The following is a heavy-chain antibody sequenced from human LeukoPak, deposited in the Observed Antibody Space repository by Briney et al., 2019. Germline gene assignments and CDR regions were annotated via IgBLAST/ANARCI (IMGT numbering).Heavy chain of an antibody. CDR3: ATVGPSHYYYMDV. CDR1: GFAFSSYG. J-gene: IGHJ6*03. V-gene: IGHV3-30*03. D-gene: IGHD4-23*01. CDR2: ISYDGSNK. Sequence: GGSLRLSCAASGFAFSSYGMHWVRQAPGKGLEWVAVISYDGSNKYYADSVKGRFTISRDNSKNTLYLQMNSLRAEDTAVYYCATVGPSHYYYMDVWGKGTTVTVSS.